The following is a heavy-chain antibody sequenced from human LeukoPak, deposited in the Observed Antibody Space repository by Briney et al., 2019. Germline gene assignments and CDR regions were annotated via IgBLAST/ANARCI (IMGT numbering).Heavy chain of an antibody. D-gene: IGHD2-21*02. J-gene: IGHJ4*02. CDR1: GYTFTSYY. Sequence: ASVKVSCTASGYTFTSYYMHWVRPAPGQGLEWMGIINPRGGSTSYAQKFQGRVTMTRDTSTSTVYMELSSLRSEDTAVYYCASDGAYCGGDCYHLLDYWGQGTLVTVSS. V-gene: IGHV1-46*01. CDR3: ASDGAYCGGDCYHLLDY. CDR2: INPRGGST.